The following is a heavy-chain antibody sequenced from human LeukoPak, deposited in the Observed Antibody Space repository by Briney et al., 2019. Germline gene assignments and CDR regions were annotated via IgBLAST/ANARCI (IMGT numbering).Heavy chain of an antibody. CDR3: ARETRLSMIRGVVADHKYYYGMDV. CDR1: AGSIISSSYC. V-gene: IGHV4-61*02. Sequence: SETLSLTCTVSAGSIISSSYCWTWIRQPAGKGLECIGRFCSSGSTDYNPSLKSRLTISADTSKNRFFLKLRSVTAADTAVYFCARETRLSMIRGVVADHKYYYGMDVWGQGTTVTVSS. D-gene: IGHD3-10*01. CDR2: FCSSGST. J-gene: IGHJ6*02.